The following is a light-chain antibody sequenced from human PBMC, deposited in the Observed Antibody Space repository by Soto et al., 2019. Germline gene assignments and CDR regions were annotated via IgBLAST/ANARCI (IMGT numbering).Light chain of an antibody. V-gene: IGLV2-14*03. CDR2: DVS. CDR1: SGDVGAYNY. Sequence: QSVLTQPASVSGSPGQSITISCTGTSGDVGAYNYVSWYQQHPGKAPKLMIYDVSNRPSGVSNRFSGSKSGNTASLTISGLQAEDEADYYCSSYTSSTTLGVFGGGTKLTVL. J-gene: IGLJ2*01. CDR3: SSYTSSTTLGV.